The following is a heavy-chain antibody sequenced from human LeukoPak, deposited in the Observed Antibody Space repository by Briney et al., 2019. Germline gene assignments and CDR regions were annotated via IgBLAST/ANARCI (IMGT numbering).Heavy chain of an antibody. J-gene: IGHJ6*02. V-gene: IGHV3-66*02. CDR2: IYSGGST. CDR3: ASGPYYYYGMDV. Sequence: PGGSLRLSCAASGFTVSSNYMSWVRQAPGKGLEWVSVIYSGGSTYYADSVKGRFTISRDNSKNTLYLQMNSLRAEGTAVYYCASGPYYYYGMDVWGQGTTVTVSS. CDR1: GFTVSSNY.